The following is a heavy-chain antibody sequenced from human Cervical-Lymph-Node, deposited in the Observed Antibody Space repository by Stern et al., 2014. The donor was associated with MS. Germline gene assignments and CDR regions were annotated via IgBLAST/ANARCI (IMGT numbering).Heavy chain of an antibody. CDR3: ALSPYSTGIFDY. V-gene: IGHV1-69*01. CDR1: GGTLRSYV. J-gene: IGHJ4*02. Sequence: VQLVESGAEVKKSGSSVKVSCKASGGTLRSYVITWARQASGQGPEWMGEISPIFGTANYAQKFQGRVTITADESTSTAYMELSSLRSEDTAVYYCALSPYSTGIFDYWGQGTLVTVSS. CDR2: ISPIFGTA. D-gene: IGHD2-15*01.